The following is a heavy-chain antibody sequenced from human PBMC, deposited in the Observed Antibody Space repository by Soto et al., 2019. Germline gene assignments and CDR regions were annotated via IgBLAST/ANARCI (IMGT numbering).Heavy chain of an antibody. CDR3: VRDSPGYSRGADD. D-gene: IGHD5-12*01. Sequence: VQLVESGGGLVQPGGSLRLTCAASGFSFIDAWMNWVRQVPGKGLEWVGHIKSRPAGGTTVYAAPVQGRFSISRDDSRNTVYLQMNSLRTEDTALYYCVRDSPGYSRGADDWGQGTLVTVSS. V-gene: IGHV3-15*07. J-gene: IGHJ4*02. CDR2: IKSRPAGGTT. CDR1: GFSFIDAW.